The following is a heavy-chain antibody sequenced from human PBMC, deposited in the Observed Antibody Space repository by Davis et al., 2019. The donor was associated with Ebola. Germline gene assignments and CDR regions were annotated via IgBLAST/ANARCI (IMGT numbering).Heavy chain of an antibody. Sequence: SVKVSCKASGGTFSSYAISWVRQAPGQGLEWMGGIIPIFGIANYAQKFQGRVTITADESTSTAYMELSSLRSEDTAVYYCARDRVAARPYYFDYWGQGTLVTVSS. CDR2: IIPIFGIA. J-gene: IGHJ4*02. CDR3: ARDRVAARPYYFDY. CDR1: GGTFSSYA. V-gene: IGHV1-69*13. D-gene: IGHD6-6*01.